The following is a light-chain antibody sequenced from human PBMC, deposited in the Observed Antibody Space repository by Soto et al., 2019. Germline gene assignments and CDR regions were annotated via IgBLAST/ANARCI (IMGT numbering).Light chain of an antibody. CDR3: ASYAGNNNLI. J-gene: IGLJ2*01. CDR2: EVT. CDR1: SSDIGCYNF. Sequence: QSALTQPPSASGSPGQSVTISCTGTSSDIGCYNFVSWYQQLPGRAPKLMIYEVTQRPSGVPDRFSGSKSGNTASLTVSGLQAEDEADYYCASYAGNNNLIFGGGTKLTVL. V-gene: IGLV2-8*01.